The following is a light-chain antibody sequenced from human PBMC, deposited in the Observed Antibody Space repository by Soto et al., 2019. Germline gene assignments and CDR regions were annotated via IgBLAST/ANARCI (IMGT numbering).Light chain of an antibody. CDR2: GAS. V-gene: IGKV3-15*01. Sequence: EVVMTQSPATLSVSLGDRATLSCRASQSVSSNLAWYQQKPGQAPRLLIYGASTRATGIPARFSGSGSGTDFTLTIGSLEPEDFAVYYCQQRSTWPPFTFGPGTKVDIK. J-gene: IGKJ3*01. CDR1: QSVSSN. CDR3: QQRSTWPPFT.